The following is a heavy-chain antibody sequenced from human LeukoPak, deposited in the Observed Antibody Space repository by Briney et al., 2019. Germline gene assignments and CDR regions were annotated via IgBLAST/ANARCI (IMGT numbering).Heavy chain of an antibody. J-gene: IGHJ4*02. V-gene: IGHV3-53*01. Sequence: GGSLRLSCAASGFTVTRSHISWIRQAPGKGLEWVSLIYSDGNIHYADSVKGRFTISRDISKSTLYLQMNSLRVEDTAVYYCVRGGTVVVVGIRGILYDYWGQGTLVTVSS. CDR2: IYSDGNI. D-gene: IGHD3-10*01. CDR3: VRGGTVVVVGIRGILYDY. CDR1: GFTVTRSH.